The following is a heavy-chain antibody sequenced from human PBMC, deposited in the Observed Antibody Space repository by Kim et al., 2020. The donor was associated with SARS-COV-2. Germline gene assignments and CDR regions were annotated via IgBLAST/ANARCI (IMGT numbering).Heavy chain of an antibody. D-gene: IGHD6-13*01. CDR2: IYHSGST. J-gene: IGHJ4*02. CDR1: GYSISSGYY. CDR3: ARGSMVVAAAGTLFSE. Sequence: SETLSLTCTVSGYSISSGYYWGWIRQPPGKGLEWIGSIYHSGSTYYNPSLKSRVTISVDTSKNQFSLKLSSVTAADTAVYYCARGSMVVAAAGTLFSEWGQGTLVTVSS. V-gene: IGHV4-38-2*02.